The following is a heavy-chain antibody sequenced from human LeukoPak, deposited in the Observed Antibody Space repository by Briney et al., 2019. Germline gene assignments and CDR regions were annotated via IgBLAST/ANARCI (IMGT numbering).Heavy chain of an antibody. D-gene: IGHD1-26*01. J-gene: IGHJ2*01. CDR2: IKQDGSEK. CDR3: ASGGATRSYWYFDL. CDR1: GFTFSSYW. V-gene: IGHV3-7*01. Sequence: GGSLRLSCAASGFTFSSYWMSWVRQAPGKGLEWVANIKQDGSEKYYVDSVKGRFTISRDNAKNSLYLQMNSLRAEDTAVYYCASGGATRSYWYFDLWGRGTLVTVSS.